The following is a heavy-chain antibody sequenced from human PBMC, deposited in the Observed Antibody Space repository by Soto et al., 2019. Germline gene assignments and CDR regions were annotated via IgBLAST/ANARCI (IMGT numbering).Heavy chain of an antibody. D-gene: IGHD3-10*01. CDR2: MNPNSGNT. Sequence: ASVKVSCKASGYTFTSYDINWVRQATGQGLEWMGWMNPNSGNTGYAQKFQGRVTMTRNTSISTAYMELSSLRSEDTAVYYRARKGKADYYGSRSSYNWFDPWGQGTLVTVSS. V-gene: IGHV1-8*01. CDR3: ARKGKADYYGSRSSYNWFDP. J-gene: IGHJ5*02. CDR1: GYTFTSYD.